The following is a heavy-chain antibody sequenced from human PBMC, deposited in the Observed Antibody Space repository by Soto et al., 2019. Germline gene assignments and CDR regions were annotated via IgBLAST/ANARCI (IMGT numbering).Heavy chain of an antibody. CDR3: ARDRVTMVRGVLHYGMDV. J-gene: IGHJ6*02. CDR1: GGPISSYY. CDR2: IYYSGST. V-gene: IGHV4-59*01. Sequence: SETLSLTCTVSGGPISSYYWSWIRQPPGKGLEWIGYIYYSGSTNYNPSLKSRVTISVDTSKNQFSLKLSSVTAADTAVYYCARDRVTMVRGVLHYGMDVWGQGTTVTVSS. D-gene: IGHD3-10*01.